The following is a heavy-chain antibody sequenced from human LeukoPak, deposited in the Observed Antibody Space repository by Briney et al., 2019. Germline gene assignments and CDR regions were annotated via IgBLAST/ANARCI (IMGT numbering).Heavy chain of an antibody. V-gene: IGHV4-31*03. Sequence: SETLSLTCTVSGGSISSGDYYWSWIRQHPGKGLEWIGYIYYSGSTYYNPSLKSRVTISVDTSKNQFSLKLSSVTAADTAVYYCARDRSGGDAFDIWGQGTMVTVSS. D-gene: IGHD3-10*01. CDR3: ARDRSGGDAFDI. CDR2: IYYSGST. CDR1: GGSISSGDYY. J-gene: IGHJ3*02.